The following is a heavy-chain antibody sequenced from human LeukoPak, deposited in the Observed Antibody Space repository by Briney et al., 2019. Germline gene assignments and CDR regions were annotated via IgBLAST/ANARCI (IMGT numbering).Heavy chain of an antibody. V-gene: IGHV4-59*01. D-gene: IGHD4/OR15-4a*01. J-gene: IGHJ6*03. CDR3: ARTSLTYYYYMDV. CDR2: IYYSGST. Sequence: SETLSLTCTVSGGSISSYYWSWIRQPPGKGLEWIGYIYYSGSTNYNPSLKSRVTISVDTSKNQFSLKLSSVTAADTAVYYSARTSLTYYYYMDVWGKGTTVTVSS. CDR1: GGSISSYY.